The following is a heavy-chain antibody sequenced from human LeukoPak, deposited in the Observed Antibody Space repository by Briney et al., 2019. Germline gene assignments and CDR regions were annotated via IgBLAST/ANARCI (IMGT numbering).Heavy chain of an antibody. CDR3: ARDFYTAMDY. V-gene: IGHV3-23*01. Sequence: SRGSLRLSYTASGFIFSTYAMSWVRQAPGKGLEWVSAISGSGDSTNYADSVKGRFTISRDNSKNTLYLQMNSLRAEDTAVYYCARDFYTAMDYWGQGTLVTVSS. J-gene: IGHJ4*02. D-gene: IGHD5-18*01. CDR2: ISGSGDST. CDR1: GFIFSTYA.